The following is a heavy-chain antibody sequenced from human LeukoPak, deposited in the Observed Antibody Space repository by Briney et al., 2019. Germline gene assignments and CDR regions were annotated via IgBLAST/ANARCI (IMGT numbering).Heavy chain of an antibody. V-gene: IGHV4-4*02. D-gene: IGHD2-2*01. Sequence: PGGSLRLSCAASGFTFSSYAMSWVRQPPGKGLEWIGEIYHSGSTNYNPSLESRVTVSVDKSKNQFSLDLTSVTAADTAVYYCARFCGSTSWHSGYYYGIDVWGQGTTVTVSS. CDR1: GFTFSSYAM. J-gene: IGHJ6*02. CDR2: IYHSGST. CDR3: ARFCGSTSWHSGYYYGIDV.